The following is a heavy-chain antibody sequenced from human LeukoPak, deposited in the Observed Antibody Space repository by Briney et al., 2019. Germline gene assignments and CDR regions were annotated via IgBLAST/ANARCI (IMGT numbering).Heavy chain of an antibody. CDR2: IYYTGST. CDR1: GVSISSGRSY. CDR3: ARGVRLGDLSLGY. J-gene: IGHJ4*02. Sequence: SETLSLTCTVSGVSISSGRSYWGWRAQHPGKGLEWIGYIYYTGSTYYNPSLKSRVTISVDTSKNQFSLKLNSVTAADTAVYYCARGVRLGDLSLGYWGQGSLVSVSS. V-gene: IGHV4-31*03. D-gene: IGHD3-16*02.